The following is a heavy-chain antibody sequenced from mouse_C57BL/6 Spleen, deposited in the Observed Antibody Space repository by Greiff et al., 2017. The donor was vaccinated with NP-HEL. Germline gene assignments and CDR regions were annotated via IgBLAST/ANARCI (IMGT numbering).Heavy chain of an antibody. D-gene: IGHD1-1*01. V-gene: IGHV14-4*01. Sequence: DVQLVESGAELVRPGASVKLSCTASGFNIKDDYMHWVKQRPEQGLEWIGWIDPENGDTEYASKFQGKATITADTSSNTAYLQLSSLTSEDTAVYYCTTNYGSKDYWGQGTTLTVSS. CDR3: TTNYGSKDY. CDR2: IDPENGDT. J-gene: IGHJ2*01. CDR1: GFNIKDDY.